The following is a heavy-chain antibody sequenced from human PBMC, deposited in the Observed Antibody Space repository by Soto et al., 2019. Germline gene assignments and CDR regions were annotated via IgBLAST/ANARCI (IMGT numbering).Heavy chain of an antibody. D-gene: IGHD3-22*01. CDR3: ALLYDSSGYYSNAFDI. Sequence: PSETLSLTCAVSGGSISSSNWWSWVRQPPGKGLEWIGEIYHSGSTNYNPSPKSRVTISVDKSKNQFSLKLSSVTAADTAVYYCALLYDSSGYYSNAFDIWGQGTMVTVSS. V-gene: IGHV4-4*02. CDR1: GGSISSSNW. J-gene: IGHJ3*02. CDR2: IYHSGST.